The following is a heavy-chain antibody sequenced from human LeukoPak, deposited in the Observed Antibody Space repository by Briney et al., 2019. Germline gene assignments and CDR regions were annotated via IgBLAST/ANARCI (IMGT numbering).Heavy chain of an antibody. Sequence: GGSLRLSCAASGFTFDDYGMSWVRQAPGKGLEWVSGINWNGGSTGYADSVKGRFTISRDNAKNSLYLQMNSLGAEDTALYHCARGTRIAAAGYFDYWGQGTLVTVSS. J-gene: IGHJ4*02. CDR3: ARGTRIAAAGYFDY. CDR2: INWNGGST. D-gene: IGHD6-13*01. CDR1: GFTFDDYG. V-gene: IGHV3-20*01.